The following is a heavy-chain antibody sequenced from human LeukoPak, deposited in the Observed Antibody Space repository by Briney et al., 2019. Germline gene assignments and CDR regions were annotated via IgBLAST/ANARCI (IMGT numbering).Heavy chain of an antibody. CDR2: FDPEDGET. CDR3: ATVGDFWSGFLYDY. J-gene: IGHJ4*02. Sequence: ASVKVSCKVSGYTLTELSMHWVRQAPGKGLEWMGGFDPEDGETIYAQKFQGRVTMTEDTSTDTAYMELSSLRSEDTAVYYCATVGDFWSGFLYDYWGQGTLVTVSS. V-gene: IGHV1-24*01. CDR1: GYTLTELS. D-gene: IGHD3-3*01.